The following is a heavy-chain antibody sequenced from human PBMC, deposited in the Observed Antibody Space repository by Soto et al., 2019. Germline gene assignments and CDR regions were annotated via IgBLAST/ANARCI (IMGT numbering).Heavy chain of an antibody. CDR3: VHTQRRSSHFEY. Sequence: SGPTLVNPTQTLTLTCTLSGSSVSSSGVGVGWIRQPPGKALEWLALIYWDDDKRYSPSLKSRLTITKETSKNQVDLTMASVDPVYTATYFCVHTQRRSSHFEYWGRRMFVTVAS. CDR1: GSSVSSSGVG. D-gene: IGHD6-6*01. CDR2: IYWDDDK. J-gene: IGHJ4*02. V-gene: IGHV2-5*02.